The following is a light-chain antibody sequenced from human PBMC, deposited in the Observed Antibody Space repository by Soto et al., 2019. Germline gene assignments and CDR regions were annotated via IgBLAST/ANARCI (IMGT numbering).Light chain of an antibody. Sequence: QSVLTQPASVSGSPGQSITISCTGTSSDVGGNKYVSWYQHYPGKVPKLLINKVTNRPSGVSYRFSGSKSGNTASLTISALLAEDEADYFCASYTSDSLYVFGTGTKATV. CDR3: ASYTSDSLYV. J-gene: IGLJ1*01. CDR1: SSDVGGNKY. CDR2: KVT. V-gene: IGLV2-14*01.